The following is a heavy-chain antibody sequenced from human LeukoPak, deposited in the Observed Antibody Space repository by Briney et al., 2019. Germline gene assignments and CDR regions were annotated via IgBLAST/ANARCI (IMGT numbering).Heavy chain of an antibody. CDR2: ISYDGSNK. Sequence: GRSLRLSCAASGFTFSSYAMHWVRQAPGKGLEWVAVISYDGSNKYYVDSVKGRFTISRDNSKNTLYLQMNSLRAEDTAVYYCARTYYDFWSGYYPYYYYGMDVWGQGTTVTVSS. J-gene: IGHJ6*02. V-gene: IGHV3-30-3*01. CDR3: ARTYYDFWSGYYPYYYYGMDV. CDR1: GFTFSSYA. D-gene: IGHD3-3*01.